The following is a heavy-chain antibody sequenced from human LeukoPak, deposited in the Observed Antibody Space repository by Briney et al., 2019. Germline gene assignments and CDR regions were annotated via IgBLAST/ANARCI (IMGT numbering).Heavy chain of an antibody. CDR2: MTGTGYAT. CDR3: AKARGSNYYYYMDV. D-gene: IGHD3-10*01. CDR1: GFTFSSYA. J-gene: IGHJ6*03. V-gene: IGHV3-23*01. Sequence: PGGSLRLSCAASGFTFSSYAMSWVRQAPGKGLEWVAAMTGTGYATHYADSVKGRLTISRDNSKNTLFLQMNSLRVEDTAVYYCAKARGSNYYYYMDVWGKGTTVTVSS.